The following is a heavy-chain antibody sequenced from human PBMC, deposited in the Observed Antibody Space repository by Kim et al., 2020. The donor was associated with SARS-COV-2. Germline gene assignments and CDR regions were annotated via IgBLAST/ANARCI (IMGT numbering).Heavy chain of an antibody. V-gene: IGHV3-33*03. Sequence: GGSLRLSCATSGFNFSTFAMHWVRQSPGKGLEWVASIWYDGSDQYYADSVKGRFTISRDNSANTLYLRMYRLRAEDTAVYYCAKEVHIAMPGYFDSWGQGSRVTVSS. CDR3: AKEVHIAMPGYFDS. J-gene: IGHJ4*02. CDR1: GFNFSTFA. CDR2: IWYDGSDQ. D-gene: IGHD2-2*01.